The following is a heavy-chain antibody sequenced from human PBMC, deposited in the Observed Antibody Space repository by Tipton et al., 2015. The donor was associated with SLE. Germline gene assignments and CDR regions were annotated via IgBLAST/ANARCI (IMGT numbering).Heavy chain of an antibody. D-gene: IGHD1-26*01. Sequence: TLSLTCTVSGGSISSYYWSWIRQPPGKGLEWIGYIYTSGSTNYNPSLKSRVTISVDTSKNQFSLKLSSVTAADTAVYYCARHSRGRGGATPFDYWGQGTLVTVSS. CDR3: ARHSRGRGGATPFDY. V-gene: IGHV4-4*08. J-gene: IGHJ4*02. CDR2: IYTSGST. CDR1: GGSISSYY.